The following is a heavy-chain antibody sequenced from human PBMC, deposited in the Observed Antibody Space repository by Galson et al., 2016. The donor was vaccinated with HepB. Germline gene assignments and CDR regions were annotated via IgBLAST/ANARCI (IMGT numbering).Heavy chain of an antibody. CDR3: MSRSINYGFWSGSHVPDY. CDR2: IYSSGRT. D-gene: IGHD3-3*01. J-gene: IGHJ4*02. V-gene: IGHV4-39*01. CDR1: GGSISSNTHY. Sequence: SETLSLTCSVSGGSISSNTHYWGWIRQPPGKGLEWIATIYSSGRTYYNPSLKSRVTISVDTSKNQFSLQLRSLTAADTAVFYCMSRSINYGFWSGSHVPDYWGQGNLVTVSS.